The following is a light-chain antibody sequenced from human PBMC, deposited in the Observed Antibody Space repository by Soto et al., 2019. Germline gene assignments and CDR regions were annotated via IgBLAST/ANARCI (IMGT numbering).Light chain of an antibody. Sequence: EIVMTQSPATLSVSPGERATLSCRASQGVTTNLAWYQQKPGQAPRLLIYGASTRATGIPARFSGSGSGTEFTLSLSSVQSEDFAVYYCQQYNTWPLTFGGGTKVEIK. CDR3: QQYNTWPLT. J-gene: IGKJ4*01. V-gene: IGKV3-15*01. CDR2: GAS. CDR1: QGVTTN.